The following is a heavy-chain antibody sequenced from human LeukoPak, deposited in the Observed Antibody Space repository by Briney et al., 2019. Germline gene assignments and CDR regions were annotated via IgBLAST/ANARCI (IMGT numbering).Heavy chain of an antibody. CDR3: ARDSVPTVTSRPNWFDP. V-gene: IGHV1-18*04. J-gene: IGHJ5*02. CDR1: GYTFTSYG. CDR2: ISAYNGNT. D-gene: IGHD4-17*01. Sequence: GASVKVSCKASGYTFTSYGISWVRQAPGQGLEWMGWISAYNGNTNYAQKLQGRVTMTTDTSTSTAYMELRSLRSDDTAVYYCARDSVPTVTSRPNWFDPWGQGTLVTVSS.